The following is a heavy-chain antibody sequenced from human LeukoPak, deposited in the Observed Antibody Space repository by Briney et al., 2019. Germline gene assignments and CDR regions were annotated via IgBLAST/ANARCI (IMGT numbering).Heavy chain of an antibody. CDR1: GGSISSSSYY. CDR3: ARDLLTPPTVTTWFDP. D-gene: IGHD4-17*01. J-gene: IGHJ5*02. Sequence: SETLSLTCTVSGGSISSSSYYWGWIRQPPGKGLEWIGSIYYSGSTYYNPSLKSRVTISVDTSKNQFSLKLSSVTAADTAVYYCARDLLTPPTVTTWFDPWGQGTLVTVSS. V-gene: IGHV4-39*07. CDR2: IYYSGST.